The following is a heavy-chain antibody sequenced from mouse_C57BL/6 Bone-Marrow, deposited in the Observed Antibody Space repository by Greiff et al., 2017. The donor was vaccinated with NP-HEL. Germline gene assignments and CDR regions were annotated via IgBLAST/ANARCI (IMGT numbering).Heavy chain of an antibody. J-gene: IGHJ4*01. D-gene: IGHD4-1*01. CDR1: GFTFTDYY. V-gene: IGHV7-3*01. CDR2: IRNKANGYTT. CDR3: ARSNWDVYAMDY. Sequence: EVKVEESGGGLVQPGGSLSLSCAASGFTFTDYYMSWVRQPPGKALEWLGFIRNKANGYTTEYSASVKGRFTISRDNSQSILYLQMNALRAEDSATYYCARSNWDVYAMDYWGQGTSVTVSS.